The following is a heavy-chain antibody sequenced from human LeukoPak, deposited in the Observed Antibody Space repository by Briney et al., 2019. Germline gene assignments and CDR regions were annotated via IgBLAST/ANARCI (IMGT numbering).Heavy chain of an antibody. CDR3: ARAGIGYGRPYYFDY. Sequence: SETLSLTCSVSGGSISSYYWSWFRQPPGKGLEWIGYIYYSGSTDYNPSLKSRVTISVDTSKNQFSLKLTSVTAADTAVYYCARAGIGYGRPYYFDYWGQGTLVTVSS. V-gene: IGHV4-59*01. J-gene: IGHJ4*02. D-gene: IGHD5-18*01. CDR2: IYYSGST. CDR1: GGSISSYY.